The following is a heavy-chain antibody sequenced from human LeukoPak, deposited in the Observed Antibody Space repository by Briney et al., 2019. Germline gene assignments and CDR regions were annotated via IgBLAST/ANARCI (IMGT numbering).Heavy chain of an antibody. V-gene: IGHV4-59*01. D-gene: IGHD6-19*01. Sequence: SETLSLTWTVSGGSISSYYWSWIRQPPGKGLEWIGYIYYSGSTNYNPSLKSRVTISVDTSKNQFSLKLSSVTAADTAVYYCASRVKYSSGWYIDYWGQGTLVTVSS. CDR2: IYYSGST. CDR1: GGSISSYY. CDR3: ASRVKYSSGWYIDY. J-gene: IGHJ4*02.